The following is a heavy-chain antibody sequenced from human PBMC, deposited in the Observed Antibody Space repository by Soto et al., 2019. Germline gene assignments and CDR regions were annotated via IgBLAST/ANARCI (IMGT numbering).Heavy chain of an antibody. CDR3: ARIHSGWYDDEYYYYGMDV. D-gene: IGHD6-19*01. Sequence: GSGPTLVNPTQTLTLTCTFSGFSLSTSGMCVSWIRQPPGKALEWLARIDWDDDKYYSTSLKTRLTISKDTSKNQVVLTMTNMDPVDTATYYCARIHSGWYDDEYYYYGMDVWGQGTTVTVSS. CDR1: GFSLSTSGMC. J-gene: IGHJ6*02. CDR2: IDWDDDK. V-gene: IGHV2-70*11.